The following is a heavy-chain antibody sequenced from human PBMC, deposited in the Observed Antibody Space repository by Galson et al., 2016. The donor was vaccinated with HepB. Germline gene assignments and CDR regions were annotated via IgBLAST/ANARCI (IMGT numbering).Heavy chain of an antibody. Sequence: SCKASGYTFTGYFIHWVRQAPGQGLEWMGWIKPNSGGTNYGQKFQGRVTMTRDTSISAAYMELSRLRSDDTAVYYCVRGSRSSSWYLVDPYNWFDPCGQGTLVTVSS. D-gene: IGHD6-13*01. CDR1: GYTFTGYF. CDR3: VRGSRSSSWYLVDPYNWFDP. CDR2: IKPNSGGT. J-gene: IGHJ5*02. V-gene: IGHV1-2*02.